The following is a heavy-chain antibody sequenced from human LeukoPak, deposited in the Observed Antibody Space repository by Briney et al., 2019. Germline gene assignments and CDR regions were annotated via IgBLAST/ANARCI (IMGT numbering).Heavy chain of an antibody. J-gene: IGHJ3*02. Sequence: ASVKVSCKASGYTFTSYYMHWVRQAPGQGLEWMGIINPSGGSTSYAQKFQGRVTMTRDTSTSTVYMELSSPRSEDTAVYYCASGGGITGTTGAFDIWGQGTMVTVSS. V-gene: IGHV1-46*01. CDR2: INPSGGST. CDR3: ASGGGITGTTGAFDI. D-gene: IGHD1-20*01. CDR1: GYTFTSYY.